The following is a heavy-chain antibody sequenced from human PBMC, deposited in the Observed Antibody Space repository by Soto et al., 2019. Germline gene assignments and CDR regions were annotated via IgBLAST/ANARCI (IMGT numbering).Heavy chain of an antibody. D-gene: IGHD6-13*01. CDR2: IIPIFGTA. Sequence: QVQLVQSGAEVKKPGSSVKVSCKASGGTFSSYAISWVRQAPGQGLEWMGGIIPIFGTANYAQKFQGRVTITADDSTSTAYMELSSLRSEDTAVYYCARDRSSSFNYYYGMDVWGQGTTVTVSS. CDR1: GGTFSSYA. CDR3: ARDRSSSFNYYYGMDV. J-gene: IGHJ6*02. V-gene: IGHV1-69*12.